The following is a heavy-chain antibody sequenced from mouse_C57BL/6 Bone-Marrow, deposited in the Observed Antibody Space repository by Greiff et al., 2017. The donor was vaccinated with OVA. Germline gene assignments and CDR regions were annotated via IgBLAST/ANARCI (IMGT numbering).Heavy chain of an antibody. J-gene: IGHJ2*01. CDR2: SRNKANDYTT. V-gene: IGHV7-1*01. CDR1: GFTFSDFY. Sequence: EVQVVESGGGLVQSGRSLRLSCATSGFTFSDFYMEWVRQAPGKGLEWIAASRNKANDYTTEYSASVKGRFIVSRDTSQSILYLQMNALRAEDTAIYYCARGGDYYGSSYFDYWGQGTTLTVSS. CDR3: ARGGDYYGSSYFDY. D-gene: IGHD1-1*01.